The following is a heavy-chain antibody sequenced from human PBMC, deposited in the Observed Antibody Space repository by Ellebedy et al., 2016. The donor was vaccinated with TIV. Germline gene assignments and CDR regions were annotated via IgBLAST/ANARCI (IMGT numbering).Heavy chain of an antibody. V-gene: IGHV5-51*01. Sequence: GESLKISCKGSGYSFTSYWIGWVRQMPGKGLEWMGIIYPGDSDTRYSPSFQGQVTISADKSISTAYLQWSSLKASDTAMYYCARSYCSSTSCSRVVFDYWGQGTLVTVSS. J-gene: IGHJ4*02. CDR3: ARSYCSSTSCSRVVFDY. D-gene: IGHD2-2*01. CDR1: GYSFTSYW. CDR2: IYPGDSDT.